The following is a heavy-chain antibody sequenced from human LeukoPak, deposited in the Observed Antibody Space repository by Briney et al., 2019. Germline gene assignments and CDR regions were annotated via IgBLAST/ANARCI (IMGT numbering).Heavy chain of an antibody. V-gene: IGHV3-7*01. CDR1: GFTFSNYW. D-gene: IGHD1-26*01. CDR2: MKQDGSEK. Sequence: GGSLRLSCAASGFTFSNYWMSWVRQAPGKGLEWVANMKQDGSEKYYVDSVKGRFTISKDNARNSFYLQMNSLRDEDTAVYYCARDADVLGGSYYGGFDYWGQGTLVTVSS. CDR3: ARDADVLGGSYYGGFDY. J-gene: IGHJ4*02.